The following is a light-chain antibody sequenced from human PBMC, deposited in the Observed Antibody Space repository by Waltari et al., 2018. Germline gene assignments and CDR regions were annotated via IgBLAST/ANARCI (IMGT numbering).Light chain of an antibody. CDR1: ISNIGSNF. CDR2: NNY. V-gene: IGLV1-51*01. J-gene: IGLJ2*01. CDR3: GTWDNSLNGGV. Sequence: QSVLTQPPSVSAAPGQKVNIPCSGSISNIGSNFVSWYQQFPGTAPKLLISNNYKRPSGIPDRFSGSKSGTSATLGITGLQTGDEADYYCGTWDNSLNGGVFGGGTKLAVL.